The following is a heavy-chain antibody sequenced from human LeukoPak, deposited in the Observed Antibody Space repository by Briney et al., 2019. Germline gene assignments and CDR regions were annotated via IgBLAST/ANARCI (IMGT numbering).Heavy chain of an antibody. CDR2: FDPEDGET. CDR3: ATTPSTYGAFDI. V-gene: IGHV1-24*01. Sequence: ASVKVSCKVSGYTLTESSMHWVRQAPGKGPEWMGGFDPEDGETIYAQKFQGRVTMTEDTSTDTAYMELSSLRSEDTAVYYCATTPSTYGAFDIWGQGTMVTVSS. J-gene: IGHJ3*02. CDR1: GYTLTESS. D-gene: IGHD2-2*01.